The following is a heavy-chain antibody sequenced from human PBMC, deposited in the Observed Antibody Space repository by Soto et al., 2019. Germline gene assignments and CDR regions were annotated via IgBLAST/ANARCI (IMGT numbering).Heavy chain of an antibody. V-gene: IGHV3-23*01. CDR3: TKDWQHDS. CDR2: INTNDVNT. CDR1: GFTFSNNA. J-gene: IGHJ5*01. D-gene: IGHD6-13*01. Sequence: EVQLLQSGGGLVQPGGSLRLSCAASGFTFSNNAMSWVRQAPGKGLECVSTINTNDVNTHYADSVKGRFSVSRDNSKNTLSLKMNSLRAEDSAVYYCTKDWQHDSWGQGTLVTVSS.